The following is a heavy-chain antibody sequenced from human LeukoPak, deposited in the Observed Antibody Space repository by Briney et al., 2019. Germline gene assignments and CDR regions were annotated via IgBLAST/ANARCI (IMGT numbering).Heavy chain of an antibody. J-gene: IGHJ4*02. Sequence: GGSLRLSCALSGLNIRNYWMHWVRQAPGKGLVWVSRMNDDGSGISYADSVKGRFTISRDHAKNTLYLQMHSLRAEDTAVYYCAKGVGTSSTGELPYYFDYWGQGTLVTVSS. CDR1: GLNIRNYW. CDR3: AKGVGTSSTGELPYYFDY. CDR2: MNDDGSGI. D-gene: IGHD3-10*01. V-gene: IGHV3-74*01.